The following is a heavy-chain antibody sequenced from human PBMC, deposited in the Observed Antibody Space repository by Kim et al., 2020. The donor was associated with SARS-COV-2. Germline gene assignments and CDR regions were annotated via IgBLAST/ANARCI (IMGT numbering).Heavy chain of an antibody. V-gene: IGHV3-23*01. J-gene: IGHJ4*02. CDR3: AKNLAVARDYFDY. CDR1: GFTFSSYA. D-gene: IGHD6-19*01. CDR2: ISGSGGST. Sequence: GGSLRLSCAASGFTFSSYAMSWVRQAPGKGREWVSAISGSGGSTYYADSVKGRFTISRDNSKNTLYLQMNSLRAEDTAVYYCAKNLAVARDYFDYWGQGTLVTVSS.